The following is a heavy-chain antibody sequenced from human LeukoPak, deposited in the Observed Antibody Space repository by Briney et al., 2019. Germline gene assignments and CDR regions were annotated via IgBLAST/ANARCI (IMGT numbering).Heavy chain of an antibody. CDR3: AKGFGYDSSGYQVR. V-gene: IGHV3-7*01. D-gene: IGHD3-22*01. CDR1: GFLFSRYW. CDR2: IKEDGSEK. J-gene: IGHJ4*02. Sequence: GGSLRLSCAASGFLFSRYWMSWVRQAPGKGLEWVANIKEDGSEKYYVESMKGRFTISRDNVKNSLYLQINSLRAEDTAVYYCAKGFGYDSSGYQVRWGQGTLVTVSS.